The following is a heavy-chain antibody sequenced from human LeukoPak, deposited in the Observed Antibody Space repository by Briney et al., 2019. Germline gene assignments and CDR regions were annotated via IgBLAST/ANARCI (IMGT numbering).Heavy chain of an antibody. CDR2: IYPDDSNT. V-gene: IGHV5-51*01. CDR3: ARRFIVGAMADY. J-gene: IGHJ4*02. CDR1: GYNFPIYW. D-gene: IGHD1-26*01. Sequence: GESLKISCQGSGYNFPIYWIGWVRQMPGQGLEWMGIIYPDDSNTIYGPSFQGQVTISADKSINTAYLEWSSLKASDTAMYYCARRFIVGAMADYWGQGTLVTVSS.